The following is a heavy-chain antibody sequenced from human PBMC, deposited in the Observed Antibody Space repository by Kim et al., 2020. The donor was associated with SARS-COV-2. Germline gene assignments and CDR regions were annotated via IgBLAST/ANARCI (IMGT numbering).Heavy chain of an antibody. J-gene: IGHJ4*02. V-gene: IGHV3-11*05. Sequence: GGSLRHSCAASGFTFSDYYMSWIRQAPGKGLEWVSYISSSNSYTNYVDSVKGRFTISRDNAENSLFLQMDSLRVDDTAVYYCARVGVGSSSWYYFDYWGQGLLVTVSS. CDR1: GFTFSDYY. CDR3: ARVGVGSSSWYYFDY. D-gene: IGHD6-13*01. CDR2: ISSSNSYT.